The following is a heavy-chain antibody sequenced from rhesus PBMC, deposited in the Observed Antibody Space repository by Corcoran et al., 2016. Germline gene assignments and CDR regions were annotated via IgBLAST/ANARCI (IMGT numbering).Heavy chain of an antibody. CDR1: GGSISDDYY. CDR3: AREVGHYNRYFDY. J-gene: IGHJ4*01. D-gene: IGHD1-26*01. Sequence: QVQLQESGPGLVKPSETLSLTCAVPGGSISDDYYWSWNRQPPGQGLEWIGYIYGSGGGTNYNPSLKNRVTISIDTSKNQFSLKLRSVTAADTAVYYCAREVGHYNRYFDYWGQGVLVTVSS. CDR2: IYGSGGGT. V-gene: IGHV4-106*01.